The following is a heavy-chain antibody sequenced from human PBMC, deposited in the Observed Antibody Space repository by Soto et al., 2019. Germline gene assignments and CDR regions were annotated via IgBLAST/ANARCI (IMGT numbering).Heavy chain of an antibody. J-gene: IGHJ6*02. V-gene: IGHV4-61*01. CDR1: GGSVSSGSYY. CDR3: ARDYYYYGMDV. Sequence: SETLSLTRTVSGGSVSSGSYYWSWIRQAPGKGLEWIGYIYYSGSTNYNPSLKSRVTISVDTSKNQFSLKLSSVTAADTAVYYCARDYYYYGMDVWGQGTTVTVSS. CDR2: IYYSGST.